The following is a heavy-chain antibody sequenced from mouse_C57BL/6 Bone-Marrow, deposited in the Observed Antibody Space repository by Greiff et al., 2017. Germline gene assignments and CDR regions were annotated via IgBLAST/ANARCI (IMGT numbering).Heavy chain of an antibody. Sequence: DVMLVESGGGLVQPGGSLKLSCAASGFTFSDYYMYWVRQTPEKRLEWVAYISNGGGSTYYPDTVKGRFTISRDNAKNTLYLQMSRLKSEDTAMYYCARRRGYFDVWGTGTTVTVSS. J-gene: IGHJ1*03. CDR2: ISNGGGST. V-gene: IGHV5-12*01. CDR1: GFTFSDYY. CDR3: ARRRGYFDV.